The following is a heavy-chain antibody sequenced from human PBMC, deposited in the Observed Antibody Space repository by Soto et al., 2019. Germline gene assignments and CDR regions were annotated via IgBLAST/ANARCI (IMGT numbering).Heavy chain of an antibody. CDR2: IYYSGST. V-gene: IGHV4-31*03. Sequence: PSETLSLTCTVSGGSISSGGYYWSWIRQHPGKGLEWIGYIYYSGSTYYNPSLKSRVTISVDTSKNQFSLKLSSVTAADTAVYYCATLASSIAAAGRYRNNYYYYGMDVWGQGTTVTVSS. CDR1: GGSISSGGYY. D-gene: IGHD6-13*01. J-gene: IGHJ6*02. CDR3: ATLASSIAAAGRYRNNYYYYGMDV.